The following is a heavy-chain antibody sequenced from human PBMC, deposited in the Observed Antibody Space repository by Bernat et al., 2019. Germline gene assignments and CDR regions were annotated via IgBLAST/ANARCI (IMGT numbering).Heavy chain of an antibody. CDR1: GFTFSDYY. D-gene: IGHD6-19*01. V-gene: IGHV3-11*06. CDR2: ISSSSSST. Sequence: QVQLVESGGGLVKPGGSLRLSCAASGFTFSDYYMSWIRQAPGKGLEWVSYISSSSSSTNYADSVKGRFTISRDNAKNSLYLQMNSLRAEDTAVYYCARVSMGIAVETYNWFDPWGQGTLVTVSS. CDR3: ARVSMGIAVETYNWFDP. J-gene: IGHJ5*02.